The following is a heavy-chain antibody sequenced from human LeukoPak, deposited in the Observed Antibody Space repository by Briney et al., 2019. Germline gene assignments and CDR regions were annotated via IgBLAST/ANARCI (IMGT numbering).Heavy chain of an antibody. D-gene: IGHD2-15*01. Sequence: SQTLSLTCAISGDSVSSNGVAWNWIRQSPSRGLEWLGRTYYRSKWNNDYAVSVKSRITINPDTSKNQFSLQLNSVTPDDTALYYCARGRYSGFDLWGQGTMVTVSS. CDR2: TYYRSKWNN. CDR3: ARGRYSGFDL. V-gene: IGHV6-1*01. J-gene: IGHJ3*01. CDR1: GDSVSSNGVA.